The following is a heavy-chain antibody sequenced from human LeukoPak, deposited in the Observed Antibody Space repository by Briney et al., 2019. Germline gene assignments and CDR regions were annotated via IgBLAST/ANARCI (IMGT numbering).Heavy chain of an antibody. V-gene: IGHV3-30-3*02. J-gene: IGHJ4*02. CDR3: AKIVGIAGAGY. D-gene: IGHD6-19*01. CDR1: GFIFSSYP. CDR2: ISFDGRIK. Sequence: GGSLRLSCAASGFIFSSYPMHWLRQAPGRGLEWVGVISFDGRIKDYADSVKGRFTISRDNSKNTLYLQMNSLRAEDTAVYYCAKIVGIAGAGYWGQGTLVTVSS.